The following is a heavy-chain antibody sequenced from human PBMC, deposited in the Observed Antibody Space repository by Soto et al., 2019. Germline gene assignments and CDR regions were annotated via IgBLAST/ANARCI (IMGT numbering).Heavy chain of an antibody. J-gene: IGHJ4*02. V-gene: IGHV4-39*01. CDR1: GGSISSSSYY. CDR2: MYYSGST. CDR3: ARRYDRSGYYRFDY. D-gene: IGHD3-22*01. Sequence: SETLSLTCSVSGGSISSSSYYWDCIRQPPGKGLEWIGSMYYSGSTSYNPSLKSRVAISVDTSKNLFSLNLSSVTAADTAVYYCARRYDRSGYYRFDYWGQGTKVTVSS.